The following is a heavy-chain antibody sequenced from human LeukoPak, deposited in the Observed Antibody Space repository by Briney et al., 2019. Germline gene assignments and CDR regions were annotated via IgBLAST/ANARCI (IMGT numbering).Heavy chain of an antibody. V-gene: IGHV1-46*01. CDR1: GYTFTSYY. CDR3: ARDWRAQYCSSTSCYSPADYSFSY. D-gene: IGHD2-2*01. Sequence: ASVKVSCKASGYTFTSYYMHWVRQAPGQGLEWIGIINPSGGSTSYAQKFQGRVTMTRDTSTSTVYMELSSLRSEDTAVYYCARDWRAQYCSSTSCYSPADYSFSYWGQGTLVTVSS. CDR2: INPSGGST. J-gene: IGHJ4*02.